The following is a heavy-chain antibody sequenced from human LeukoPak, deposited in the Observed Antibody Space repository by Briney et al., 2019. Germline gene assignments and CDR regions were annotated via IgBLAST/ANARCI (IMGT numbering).Heavy chain of an antibody. D-gene: IGHD6-13*01. V-gene: IGHV3-7*01. J-gene: IGHJ4*02. Sequence: GGSLRLSCAASGFTFSNYWMSWVRQAPGKGLEWVASIKQDGSERHYVDSVKGRFTISRDNAKNSLYLQMNSPRADDTAVYYCARLYSSSVNFWGQGTMVTVSS. CDR2: IKQDGSER. CDR3: ARLYSSSVNF. CDR1: GFTFSNYW.